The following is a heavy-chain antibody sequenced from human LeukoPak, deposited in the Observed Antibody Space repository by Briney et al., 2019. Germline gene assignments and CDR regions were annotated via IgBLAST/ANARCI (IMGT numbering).Heavy chain of an antibody. V-gene: IGHV7-4-1*02. J-gene: IGHJ4*02. CDR2: INTNTGNP. Sequence: GASVKVSCKASGYTFTRYAMNWVRQAPGQGLEWMGWINTNTGNPTYAQDFTGRFVFSLDTSVSTAYLQISSLKAEDTAVYYCARFTVVTLYYFDYWGQGTLVTVSS. D-gene: IGHD4-23*01. CDR1: GYTFTRYA. CDR3: ARFTVVTLYYFDY.